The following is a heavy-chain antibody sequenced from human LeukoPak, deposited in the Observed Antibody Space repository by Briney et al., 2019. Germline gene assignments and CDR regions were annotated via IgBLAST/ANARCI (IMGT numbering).Heavy chain of an antibody. D-gene: IGHD3-10*01. CDR1: GGSISSYY. Sequence: SETLSLTCTVSGGSISSYYWSWIRQPPGKGLEWIGYIYYSGSTNYNPSLKSRVTISVDTSKNQFSLKLSSVTAADTAVYYCARTDYYAYYYYYMDVWGKGTTVTVSS. J-gene: IGHJ6*03. CDR2: IYYSGST. V-gene: IGHV4-59*01. CDR3: ARTDYYAYYYYYMDV.